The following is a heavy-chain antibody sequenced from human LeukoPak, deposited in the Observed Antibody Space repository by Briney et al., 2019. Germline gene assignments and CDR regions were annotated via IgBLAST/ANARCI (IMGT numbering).Heavy chain of an antibody. CDR2: ISYDGSNK. CDR3: AKNTAMTN. V-gene: IGHV3-30*18. J-gene: IGHJ4*02. Sequence: PGGSLRLSCAASGFTFSSYGMHWVRQAPGKGLEWVAVISYDGSNKYYADSVKGRFTISRDNSKNTLYLQMNSLRAEDTAVYYCAKNTAMTNWGQGTLVTVSS. D-gene: IGHD5-18*01. CDR1: GFTFSSYG.